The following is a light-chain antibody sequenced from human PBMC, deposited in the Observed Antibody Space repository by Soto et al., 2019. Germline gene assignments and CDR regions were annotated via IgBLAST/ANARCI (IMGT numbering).Light chain of an antibody. CDR1: QGVTTN. J-gene: IGKJ5*01. CDR3: QQYNNWPFS. CDR2: DVS. Sequence: EIVMTQSPATLSVSPGERATLSCRAGQGVTTNFAWYQQKSGQSPRLLTYDVSTRATGVPARFSGTGSETDFTLTISGLQSEDSAVYFCQQYNNWPFSFGQGTRLEIK. V-gene: IGKV3-15*01.